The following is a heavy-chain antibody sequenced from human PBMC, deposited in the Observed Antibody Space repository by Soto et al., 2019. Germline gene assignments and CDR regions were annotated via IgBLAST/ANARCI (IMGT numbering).Heavy chain of an antibody. V-gene: IGHV4-31*02. J-gene: IGHJ4*02. D-gene: IGHD4-4*01. CDR3: ARSTVTTYGPFDY. CDR1: GGSISSGGPY. CDR2: IYYSGST. Sequence: SETLSLTCSVSGGSISSGGPYWSWIRQHPGKGLEWIGYIYYSGSTYYNPSLKSRVTISVDTSKNQFSLKLSSVTAADTAVYYCARSTVTTYGPFDYWGQGALVTVSS.